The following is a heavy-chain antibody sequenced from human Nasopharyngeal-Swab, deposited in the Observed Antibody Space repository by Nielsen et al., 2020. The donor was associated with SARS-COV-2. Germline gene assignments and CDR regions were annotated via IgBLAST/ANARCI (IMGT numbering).Heavy chain of an antibody. J-gene: IGHJ4*02. CDR3: AREEQSFDY. V-gene: IGHV4-39*07. CDR1: GGSIRSSSYY. CDR2: IYHSGST. D-gene: IGHD1-26*01. Sequence: SETMSLTCTVSGGSIRSSSYYWGWIRQPPGKGLEWIGNIYHSGSTYYNPSLKSRVTISVDTSKTQFSLKLNSVTAADTAVYYCAREEQSFDYWGQGTLVAVSS.